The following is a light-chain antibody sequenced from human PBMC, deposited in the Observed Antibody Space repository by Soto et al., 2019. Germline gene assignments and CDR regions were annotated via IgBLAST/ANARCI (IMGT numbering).Light chain of an antibody. V-gene: IGKV1-5*03. Sequence: DIQMTQSPSTLSASVGDRVTITCRASQSFSTWLAWYQQKPGKAPKLLIYKASSLESGVPSRFSGSGSGPEFTLTISSLQPDDFATYYCQQYNSYPLTFGGWTKVEIK. J-gene: IGKJ4*01. CDR1: QSFSTW. CDR2: KAS. CDR3: QQYNSYPLT.